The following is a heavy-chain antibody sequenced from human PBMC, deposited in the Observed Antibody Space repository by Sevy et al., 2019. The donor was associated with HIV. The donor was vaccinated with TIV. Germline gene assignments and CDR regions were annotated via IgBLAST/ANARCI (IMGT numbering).Heavy chain of an antibody. CDR3: AKPGKFSGSYLDAFDI. J-gene: IGHJ3*02. D-gene: IGHD1-26*01. CDR1: GFTFSKYG. V-gene: IGHV3-30*18. CDR2: ISYDGGNK. Sequence: GGSPRLSCAASGFTFSKYGMHWVRQAPGKGLEWVAVISYDGGNKYYADSVKGRFTISKDNFKNTLYLQMNSLRAEDTAIYYCAKPGKFSGSYLDAFDIWGQGTMVTVSS.